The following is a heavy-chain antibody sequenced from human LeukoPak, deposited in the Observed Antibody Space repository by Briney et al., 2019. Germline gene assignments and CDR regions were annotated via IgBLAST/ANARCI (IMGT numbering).Heavy chain of an antibody. CDR2: IYSGGST. V-gene: IGHV3-66*01. D-gene: IGHD3-10*01. CDR3: ARDRQSGSGSTYYFDY. Sequence: GGSLRLSCAASGFTVSSNYMSWVRQAPGKGLEWVSVIYSGGSTYYADSVKGRFTISRDNSKNTLYLQMNSLRAEDTAVYYCARDRQSGSGSTYYFDYWGQGTLVTVSS. J-gene: IGHJ4*02. CDR1: GFTVSSNY.